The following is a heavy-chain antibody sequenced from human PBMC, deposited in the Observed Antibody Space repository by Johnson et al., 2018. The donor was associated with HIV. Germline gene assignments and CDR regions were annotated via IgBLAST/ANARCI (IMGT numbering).Heavy chain of an antibody. J-gene: IGHJ3*02. V-gene: IGHV3-30*02. CDR1: GFTFSSYG. D-gene: IGHD3-22*01. CDR2: IRYDGSNK. CDR3: ANYYDSSGYLNPDAFDI. Sequence: QVQLVESGGGVVQPGGSLRLSCVASGFTFSSYGMHWVRQAPGKGLEWVTCIRYDGSNKYYADSVKGRFTISRDNAKNALYLQMNSLRAEDTALYYCANYYDSSGYLNPDAFDIWGQGTMVTVSS.